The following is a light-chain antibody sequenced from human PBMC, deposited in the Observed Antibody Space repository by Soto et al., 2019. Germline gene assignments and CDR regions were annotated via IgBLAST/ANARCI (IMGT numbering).Light chain of an antibody. CDR2: VAS. CDR1: QSVGSNY. Sequence: EIVLTQSPGTLSLSPGERATLSCRASQSVGSNYLAWYQQKPGQPPRLLISVASRRATGIPDRFSGSGSGTDFTLTISRLEPEDFATYYCQQADSFPTFGGGTKVDI. CDR3: QQADSFPT. V-gene: IGKV3-20*01. J-gene: IGKJ4*01.